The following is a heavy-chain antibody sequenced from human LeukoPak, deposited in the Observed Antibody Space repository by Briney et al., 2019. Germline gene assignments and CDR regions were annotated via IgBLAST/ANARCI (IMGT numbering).Heavy chain of an antibody. D-gene: IGHD2-15*01. CDR2: INPNSGGT. V-gene: IGHV1-2*02. J-gene: IGHJ3*02. CDR1: GYTFTGYY. CDR3: ARAGVVVDTFSLDPFDI. Sequence: GASVKVSCKASGYTFTGYYMHWVRQAPGQGLEWMGWINPNSGGTNYAQKFQGRVTVTRDTSISTAYMELNSLTSDDAAVYYCARAGVVVDTFSLDPFDIWGQGTMVTVSS.